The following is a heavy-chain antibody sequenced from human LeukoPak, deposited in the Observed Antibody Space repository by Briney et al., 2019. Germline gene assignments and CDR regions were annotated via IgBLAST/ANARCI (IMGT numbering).Heavy chain of an antibody. D-gene: IGHD5-12*01. CDR2: IWYDGINK. Sequence: QPGRSLRLSCAASGFTFSNYGMHWVRQAPGKGLEWVAVIWYDGINKYYADSVKGRFTISRDNSKNTVHLQMNSLRAEDTAVYYCTRDLTVATIRTPLQHWGQGTLVTVSS. J-gene: IGHJ1*01. CDR1: GFTFSNYG. CDR3: TRDLTVATIRTPLQH. V-gene: IGHV3-33*01.